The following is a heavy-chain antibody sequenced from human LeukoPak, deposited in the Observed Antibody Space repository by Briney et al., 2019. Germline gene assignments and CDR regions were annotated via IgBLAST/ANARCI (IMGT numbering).Heavy chain of an antibody. D-gene: IGHD6-13*01. CDR2: INSDGSTT. CDR1: GFTFSTSW. V-gene: IGHV3-74*01. CDR3: GTGYSSSQVDY. J-gene: IGHJ4*02. Sequence: GGSLRLSCAVSGFTFSTSWVHWVRQAPGKGLVWVSHINSDGSTTNYADSVKGRFTISRDNAGNTLYLQMNSLRAEDTAVYYCGTGYSSSQVDYWGQGTLVTVSS.